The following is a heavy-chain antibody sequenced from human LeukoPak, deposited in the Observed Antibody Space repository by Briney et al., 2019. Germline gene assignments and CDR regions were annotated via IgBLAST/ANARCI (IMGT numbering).Heavy chain of an antibody. Sequence: PSETLSLTCAVYGGSFSGYYWSWIRQPPGKGLEWIGEINHSGSTNYNPSLKSRVTISVDTSKNQFSLKLSSVTAADTAAYYCARVSYVWGSYSWFDPWGQGTLVTVSS. V-gene: IGHV4-34*01. CDR2: INHSGST. J-gene: IGHJ5*02. CDR1: GGSFSGYY. CDR3: ARVSYVWGSYSWFDP. D-gene: IGHD3-16*01.